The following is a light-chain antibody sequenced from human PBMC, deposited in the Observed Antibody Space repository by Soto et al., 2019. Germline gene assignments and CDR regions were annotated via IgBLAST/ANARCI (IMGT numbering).Light chain of an antibody. Sequence: DIVLTQSPGTLSLSPGERATLACRASQSVSSTYFAWYQQRPGQPPRLLIYAASTRATGIPDRFSGSGSGTDFTLTISRLEPEDFGVYYCQQYGRSPSSFGQGTRLQI. CDR3: QQYGRSPSS. CDR2: AAS. V-gene: IGKV3-20*01. CDR1: QSVSSTY. J-gene: IGKJ2*01.